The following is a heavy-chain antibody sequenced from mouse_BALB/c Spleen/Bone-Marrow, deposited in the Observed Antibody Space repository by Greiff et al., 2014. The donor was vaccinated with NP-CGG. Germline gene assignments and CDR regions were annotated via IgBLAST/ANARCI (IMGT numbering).Heavy chain of an antibody. J-gene: IGHJ2*01. CDR2: ILPGSGST. V-gene: IGHV1-9*01. Sequence: QVQLKQSGAELMKPGASVKISCKATGYTFSSYWIEWVKQRPGHGLEWIGEILPGSGSTNYNEKFKGKATFTADTSSNTAYMQLSSLTSEDAAVYYCARLDGYFDYWGQGTTLTVSS. CDR3: ARLDGYFDY. CDR1: GYTFSSYW. D-gene: IGHD2-3*01.